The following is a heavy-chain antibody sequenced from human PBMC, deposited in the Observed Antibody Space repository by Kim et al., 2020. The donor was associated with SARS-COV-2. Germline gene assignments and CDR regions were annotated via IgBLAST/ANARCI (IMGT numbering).Heavy chain of an antibody. CDR3: AKIRRDFTEYGMDV. Sequence: DSVNGRFTISRDNAKNTLCLQMNRLRAEDTALYYCAKIRRDFTEYGMDVWGKGTRVTISS. D-gene: IGHD2-8*02. V-gene: IGHV3-9*01. J-gene: IGHJ6*04.